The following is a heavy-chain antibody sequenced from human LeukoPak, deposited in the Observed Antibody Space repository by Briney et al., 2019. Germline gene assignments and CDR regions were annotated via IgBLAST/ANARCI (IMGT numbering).Heavy chain of an antibody. J-gene: IGHJ3*02. CDR3: ARLFPSYDYVWGSYRINAFDI. V-gene: IGHV4-59*08. CDR2: IHYSGST. D-gene: IGHD3-16*02. Sequence: SETLSLTCTVSGGSLSSYYWSWIRQPPGKGLEGIGYIHYSGSTNYNPSLKSRVTISVDTSKNQFSLKLSSVTAADTAVYYCARLFPSYDYVWGSYRINAFDIWGQGTMVTVSS. CDR1: GGSLSSYY.